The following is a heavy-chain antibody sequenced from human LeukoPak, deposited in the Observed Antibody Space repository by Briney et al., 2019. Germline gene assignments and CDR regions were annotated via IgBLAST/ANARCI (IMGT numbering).Heavy chain of an antibody. CDR1: GYTFTSYE. CDR2: MNPNSGNT. D-gene: IGHD1-26*01. Sequence: GASVKVSCKASGYTFTSYEINWVRQATGQGLEWMGWMNPNSGNTGYAQKLQGRVTMTTDTSTRTAYMELRSLRSDDTAVYYCARDPGGRYGGPPRRDFDYWGQGTLVTVSS. V-gene: IGHV1-8*02. J-gene: IGHJ4*02. CDR3: ARDPGGRYGGPPRRDFDY.